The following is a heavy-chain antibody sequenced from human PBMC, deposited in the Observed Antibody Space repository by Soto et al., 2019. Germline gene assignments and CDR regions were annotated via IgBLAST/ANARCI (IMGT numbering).Heavy chain of an antibody. J-gene: IGHJ4*02. CDR3: ARDSERTWYYYDSSGYHDY. V-gene: IGHV3-30-3*01. CDR2: ISYDGSNK. CDR1: GFTFSSYA. Sequence: GGSLRLSCAASGFTFSSYAMHWVRQAPGKGLEWVAVISYDGSNKYYADSVKGRFTISRDNSKNTLYLQMNSLRAEDTAVYYCARDSERTWYYYDSSGYHDYWGQGTLVTVSS. D-gene: IGHD3-22*01.